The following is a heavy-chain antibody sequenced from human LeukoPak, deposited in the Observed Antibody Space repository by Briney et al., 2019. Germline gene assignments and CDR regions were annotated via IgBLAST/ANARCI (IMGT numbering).Heavy chain of an antibody. V-gene: IGHV3-48*03. CDR2: IISSGRII. CDR3: ARDYCPAGGYNPIDY. D-gene: IGHD5-24*01. CDR1: GFTFSNYE. J-gene: IGHJ4*02. Sequence: SLRLSCAASGFTFSNYEINSVRQAPGKGLGWGSYIISSGRIIYYADSVKGRFTLSRDKAKNSLYLRMYRLRAAGTAVYYCARDYCPAGGYNPIDYWGQGTLVTLPS.